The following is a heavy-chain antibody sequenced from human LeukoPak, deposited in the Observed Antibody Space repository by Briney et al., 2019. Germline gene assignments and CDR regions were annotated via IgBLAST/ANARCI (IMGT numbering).Heavy chain of an antibody. J-gene: IGHJ4*02. CDR1: GYTFTDYY. CDR2: ISPDSGGT. CDR3: RVNPGHDY. D-gene: IGHD3-3*01. V-gene: IGHV1-2*02. Sequence: ASVKVSCKASGYTFTDYYMHWVRQSPGQGLEWMGWISPDSGGTNYAQKFQGRVTMTRDTSISTAYMELSSLRSDDTAVYYCRVNPGHDYWGQGTLVTVSS.